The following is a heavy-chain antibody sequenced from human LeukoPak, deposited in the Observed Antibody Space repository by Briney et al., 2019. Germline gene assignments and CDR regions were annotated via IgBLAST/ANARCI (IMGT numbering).Heavy chain of an antibody. D-gene: IGHD4-17*01. V-gene: IGHV4-39*01. Sequence: SETLSLTCTVSGGSISSSSYYWGWIRQPPGKGLEWIGSIYYSGSTYYNPSLKSRVTISVDTSKNQFSLKLSSVTAADTAVYYCARSGTYGDYSFDYWGQGTLVTVSS. CDR1: GGSISSSSYY. J-gene: IGHJ4*02. CDR3: ARSGTYGDYSFDY. CDR2: IYYSGST.